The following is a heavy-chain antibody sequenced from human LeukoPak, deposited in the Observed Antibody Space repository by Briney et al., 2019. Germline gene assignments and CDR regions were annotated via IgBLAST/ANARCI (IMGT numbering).Heavy chain of an antibody. Sequence: GGSLRLSCAASGFTFSSYSMNWVRQAPGKGLDWVSSISSSSSYIYYADSVKGRFTISRDNAKNSLYLQMNSLRAEDTAVYYCAGRLTGYSSGYVHWGQGTLVTVSS. CDR1: GFTFSSYS. J-gene: IGHJ4*02. D-gene: IGHD5-18*01. V-gene: IGHV3-21*01. CDR3: AGRLTGYSSGYVH. CDR2: ISSSSSYI.